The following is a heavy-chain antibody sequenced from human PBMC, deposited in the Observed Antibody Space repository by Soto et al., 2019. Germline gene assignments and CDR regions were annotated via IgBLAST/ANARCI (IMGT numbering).Heavy chain of an antibody. D-gene: IGHD3-22*01. CDR2: IWYDGSNK. J-gene: IGHJ6*02. CDR1: GFTFSSYG. CDR3: ARDVHDSSGGQDYYYYGMDV. V-gene: IGHV3-33*01. Sequence: QVQLVESGGGVVQPGRSLRLSCAASGFTFSSYGMHWVRQAPGKGLEWVAVIWYDGSNKYYADSVKGRFTISRDNSKNTLYLQMNSLRAEDTAVYYCARDVHDSSGGQDYYYYGMDVWGQGTTVTVSS.